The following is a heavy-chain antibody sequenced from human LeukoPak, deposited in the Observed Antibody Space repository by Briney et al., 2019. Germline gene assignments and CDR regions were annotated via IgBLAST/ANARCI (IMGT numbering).Heavy chain of an antibody. CDR1: GFTFSTYG. Sequence: PGRSLRLSCAASGFTFSTYGIHWVRQAPGKGLEWVAVISYDGSNKYYADSVKGRFTISRDNSKNALYLQMNSLRAEDTAVYYCAKSNYYYAMDVWGQGTTVTVSS. CDR2: ISYDGSNK. J-gene: IGHJ6*02. CDR3: AKSNYYYAMDV. V-gene: IGHV3-30*18.